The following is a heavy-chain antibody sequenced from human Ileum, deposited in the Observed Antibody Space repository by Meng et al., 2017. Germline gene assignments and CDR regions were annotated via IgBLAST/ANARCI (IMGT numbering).Heavy chain of an antibody. J-gene: IGHJ3*02. CDR1: GFTFINYA. CDR2: VSGSGGDT. CDR3: AKDRVIRGIMGAFDM. Sequence: GESLKISCAASGFTFINYAMTWVLQAPGKGLDWVSTVSGSGGDTYYADSVNARFTFSRDNSKNTLSLQMNGQRAEDTAVYYFAKDRVIRGIMGAFDMWGQGTMVTVSS. V-gene: IGHV3-23*01. D-gene: IGHD3-10*01.